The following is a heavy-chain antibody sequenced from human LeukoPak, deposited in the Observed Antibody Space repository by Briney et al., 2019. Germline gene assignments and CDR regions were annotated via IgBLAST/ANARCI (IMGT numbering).Heavy chain of an antibody. Sequence: GESLKISFKASGYSFTNFWIGWVRQMPGKGLEWMGIIYPGDSDTRYSPSFQGQVTIAADKSINTAYLQWSSLKASDTALYYCARQDYGGNSGAFEFWGQGTLVTVSS. CDR1: GYSFTNFW. CDR3: ARQDYGGNSGAFEF. V-gene: IGHV5-51*01. D-gene: IGHD4-23*01. J-gene: IGHJ4*02. CDR2: IYPGDSDT.